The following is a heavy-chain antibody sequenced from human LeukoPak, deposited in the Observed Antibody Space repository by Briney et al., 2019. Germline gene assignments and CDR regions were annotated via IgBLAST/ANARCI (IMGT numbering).Heavy chain of an antibody. V-gene: IGHV3-33*06. J-gene: IGHJ4*02. CDR2: IWYDGSNK. D-gene: IGHD2-2*01. CDR1: GFTFSSYG. Sequence: PGRSLRLSCAASGFTFSSYGMHWVRQAPGKGLEWVAVIWYDGSNKYYADSVKGRFTISRDNSKNTLYLQMNSLRAEDTAVYYCAKDLEYQLRTYFDYWGQGTLVTVSS. CDR3: AKDLEYQLRTYFDY.